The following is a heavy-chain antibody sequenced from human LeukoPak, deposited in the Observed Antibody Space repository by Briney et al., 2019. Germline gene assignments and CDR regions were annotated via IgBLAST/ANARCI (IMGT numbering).Heavy chain of an antibody. Sequence: ASVKVSCKASGGTFTSYDINWVRQATGQGLEWMGWMNPNSGNTGYAQKFQGRVTITRNTSISTAYMELSSLRSEDTAVYYCASTGGEMATIAPDYWGQGTLVTVSS. CDR2: MNPNSGNT. D-gene: IGHD5-24*01. CDR3: ASTGGEMATIAPDY. V-gene: IGHV1-8*03. CDR1: GGTFTSYD. J-gene: IGHJ4*02.